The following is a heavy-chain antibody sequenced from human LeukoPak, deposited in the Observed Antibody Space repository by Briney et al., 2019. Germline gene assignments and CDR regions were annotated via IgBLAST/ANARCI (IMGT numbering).Heavy chain of an antibody. J-gene: IGHJ3*02. CDR1: GGSFSGYY. V-gene: IGHV4-34*01. Sequence: TSETLSLTCAVYGGSFSGYYWSWLRQPPGKGLEWLGEINHSGSTNYNPSLKSRVTISVDTSKNQFSLKLSSVTAADTAVYYCASPWEEDAFDIWGQGTMVTVSS. CDR3: ASPWEEDAFDI. D-gene: IGHD1-26*01. CDR2: INHSGST.